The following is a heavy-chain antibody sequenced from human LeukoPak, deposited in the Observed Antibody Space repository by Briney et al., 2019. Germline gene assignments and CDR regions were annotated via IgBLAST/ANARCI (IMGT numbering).Heavy chain of an antibody. CDR3: ARYGGGDTWYAHFGMDA. J-gene: IGHJ6*02. V-gene: IGHV1-18*01. CDR2: ISGYNGNT. D-gene: IGHD2-21*02. CDR1: GYTFNNYG. Sequence: RASVKVSCKTSGYTFNNYGINWVRQAPGQGLEWVGWISGYNGNTNYAQKFQGRITMTIDTPTSTGYMELRSLTSDDTAVFYCARYGGGDTWYAHFGMDAWGRGTTVTVSS.